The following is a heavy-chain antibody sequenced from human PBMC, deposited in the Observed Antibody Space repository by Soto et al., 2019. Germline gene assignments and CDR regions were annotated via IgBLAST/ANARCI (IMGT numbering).Heavy chain of an antibody. V-gene: IGHV3-30*18. Sequence: QVQLVESGVGVVQPGRSLRLSGAASGFTFSSYGMHWVREAPGKGLEWVAVISYDGSNKYYADSVKGRFTISRDNSKNTLYLQMNSLRAEDTAVYYCAKAGGLDFWSGYFEYWGQGTLVTVSS. CDR2: ISYDGSNK. CDR1: GFTFSSYG. J-gene: IGHJ4*02. CDR3: AKAGGLDFWSGYFEY. D-gene: IGHD3-3*01.